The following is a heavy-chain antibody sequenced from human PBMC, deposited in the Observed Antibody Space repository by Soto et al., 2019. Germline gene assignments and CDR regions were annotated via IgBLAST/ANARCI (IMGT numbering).Heavy chain of an antibody. V-gene: IGHV3-53*01. J-gene: IGHJ4*02. CDR3: AKDGRGSGSHYNSFGY. Sequence: EVQLMESGGGLIQPGGSLKLSCAASGFTVGNNYMSWVRQAPGKGLEWVSLIYSTGTTKYADSVKGRFTVSRDNAKNTLYLQLNSLRAEDTAVYYCAKDGRGSGSHYNSFGYGGQGTLVTVSS. CDR1: GFTVGNNY. CDR2: IYSTGTT. D-gene: IGHD3-10*01.